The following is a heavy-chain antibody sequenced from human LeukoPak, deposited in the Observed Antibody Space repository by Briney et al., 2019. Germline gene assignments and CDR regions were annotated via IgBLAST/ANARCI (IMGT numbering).Heavy chain of an antibody. CDR2: IYYSGST. CDR1: GGSISSYY. Sequence: SETLSLTCTVSGGSISSYYWSWIRQPPGKGLEWIGYIYYSGSTYYNPSLKSRVTISVGTSKNQFSLKLSSVTAADTAVYYCASRLLHNWFDPWGQGTLVTVSS. CDR3: ASRLLHNWFDP. D-gene: IGHD2/OR15-2a*01. V-gene: IGHV4-59*08. J-gene: IGHJ5*02.